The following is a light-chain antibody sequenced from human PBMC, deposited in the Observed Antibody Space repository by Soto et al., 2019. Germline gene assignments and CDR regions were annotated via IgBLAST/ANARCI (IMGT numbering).Light chain of an antibody. J-gene: IGLJ1*01. CDR1: SSRLGAYKY. CDR3: SSYTNTSTLV. CDR2: EVS. Sequence: QSVLTQPASVSGSPGQSITISCAGTSSRLGAYKYVSWYQQHPDKAPKLILYEVSRRPSGVSNRFSGSKSGNTASLTISGLLAEDAADYSCSSYTNTSTLVFGTGTKVTVL. V-gene: IGLV2-14*03.